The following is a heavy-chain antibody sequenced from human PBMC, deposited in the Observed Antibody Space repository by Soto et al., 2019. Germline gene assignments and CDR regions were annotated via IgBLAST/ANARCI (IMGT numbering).Heavy chain of an antibody. Sequence: GGSLRLSCAASGFTFSSYAMHWVRQAPGKGLEWVSTIGGSDGKTYYSDSVKGRFTISRDNSRNSLYLQMDSLRAEDTALYYCVRDWSGNTCPCMDVWGQGTTVTVSS. J-gene: IGHJ6*02. CDR1: GFTFSSYA. CDR3: VRDWSGNTCPCMDV. V-gene: IGHV3-23*01. D-gene: IGHD3-3*01. CDR2: IGGSDGKT.